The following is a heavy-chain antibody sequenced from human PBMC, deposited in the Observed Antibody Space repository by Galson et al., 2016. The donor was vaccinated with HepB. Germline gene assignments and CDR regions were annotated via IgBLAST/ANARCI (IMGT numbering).Heavy chain of an antibody. D-gene: IGHD3/OR15-3a*01. CDR2: ISSSTNYI. V-gene: IGHV3-21*01. J-gene: IGHJ6*02. Sequence: SLRLSCAASGFTFTAYSMTWVRQAPGKGLEWVSFISSSTNYIYYADSLKGRFTISRDNAKNTVYLQMNSLRAEDTAVYYCARDPYNDFWTDYSGGPYKYNYGMDVWGQGTTVTVSS. CDR3: ARDPYNDFWTDYSGGPYKYNYGMDV. CDR1: GFTFTAYS.